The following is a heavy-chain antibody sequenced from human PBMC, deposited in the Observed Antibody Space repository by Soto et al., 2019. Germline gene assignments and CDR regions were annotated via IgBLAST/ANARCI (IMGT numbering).Heavy chain of an antibody. J-gene: IGHJ4*02. V-gene: IGHV3-9*01. CDR2: ISWNSGSI. Sequence: SLRLSCAASGFTVDDYAMHWVRQAPGKGLEWVSGISWNSGSIGYADSVKGRFTISRDNAKNSLYLQMNSLRAEDTALYYCAKGRRFGELLLALDYWGQGTLVTVSS. CDR3: AKGRRFGELLLALDY. CDR1: GFTVDDYA. D-gene: IGHD3-10*01.